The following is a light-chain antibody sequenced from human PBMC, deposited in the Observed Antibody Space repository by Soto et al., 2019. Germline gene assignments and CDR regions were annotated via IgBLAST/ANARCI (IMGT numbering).Light chain of an antibody. CDR3: RESYSFLWGT. CDR1: QSISTS. Sequence: DIQMTQSPSSLSASVGDRVTITCRTSQSISTSLNWYQQKAGKAPKLLIYGASTLQSGVPLRFSGSGSGTDFTLTISSLQREDFATYYCRESYSFLWGTCGQGTKVEIK. V-gene: IGKV1-39*01. J-gene: IGKJ1*01. CDR2: GAS.